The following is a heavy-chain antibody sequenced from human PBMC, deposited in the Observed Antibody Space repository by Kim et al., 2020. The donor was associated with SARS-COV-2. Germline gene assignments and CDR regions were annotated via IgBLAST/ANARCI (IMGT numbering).Heavy chain of an antibody. V-gene: IGHV1-3*01. J-gene: IGHJ4*02. D-gene: IGHD3-22*01. Sequence: QKFQGRVTITRDTSASTAYMELSSLRAEDTAVFSCARGIDNGGYYYFDYWGQGTLVTVSS. CDR3: ARGIDNGGYYYFDY.